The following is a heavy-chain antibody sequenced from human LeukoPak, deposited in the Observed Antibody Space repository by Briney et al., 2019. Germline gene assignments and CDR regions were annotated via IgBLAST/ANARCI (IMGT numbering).Heavy chain of an antibody. J-gene: IGHJ4*02. V-gene: IGHV4-4*09. CDR2: IYTSGGT. D-gene: IGHD6-6*01. CDR1: GDSISSHY. Sequence: SETLSLTCTVSGDSISSHYWSWIRQPPGKGLEWIGYIYTSGGTNYIPSLKGRVTISIDTSKNQFSLKLSSVTAADSAVYYCARLTRLSTSPDRYYLDYWGQGTLVTVSS. CDR3: ARLTRLSTSPDRYYLDY.